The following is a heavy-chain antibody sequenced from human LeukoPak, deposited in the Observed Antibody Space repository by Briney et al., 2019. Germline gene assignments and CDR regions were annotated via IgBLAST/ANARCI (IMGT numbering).Heavy chain of an antibody. CDR3: ARLYYYDSSGNRSSDY. Sequence: GGSLRLSCAASGFTFSDYYMSWIRQAPGKGLEWVAVISYDGSNKYYADSVKGRFTISRDNSKNTLYLQMNSLRAEDTAVYYCARLYYYDSSGNRSSDYWGQGTLVTVSS. CDR2: ISYDGSNK. CDR1: GFTFSDYY. V-gene: IGHV3-30*03. J-gene: IGHJ4*02. D-gene: IGHD3-22*01.